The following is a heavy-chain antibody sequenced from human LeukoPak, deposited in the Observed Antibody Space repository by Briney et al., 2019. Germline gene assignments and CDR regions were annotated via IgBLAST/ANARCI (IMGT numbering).Heavy chain of an antibody. CDR2: IYYSGST. J-gene: IGHJ4*02. D-gene: IGHD4-23*01. CDR3: ARHYGGNSFDY. Sequence: PSETLSLTCTVSGGSISSGGYYWSWIRQHPGKGLEWIGYIYYSGSTNYNPSLKSRVTISVDTSKNQFSLKLSSVTAADTAVYYCARHYGGNSFDYWGQGTLVTVSS. V-gene: IGHV4-31*03. CDR1: GGSISSGGYY.